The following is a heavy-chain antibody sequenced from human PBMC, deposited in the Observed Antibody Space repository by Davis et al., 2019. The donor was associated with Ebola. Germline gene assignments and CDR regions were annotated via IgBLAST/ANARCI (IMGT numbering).Heavy chain of an antibody. CDR2: IYYSGST. CDR1: GGSISSYY. Sequence: SETLSLTCTVSGGSISSYYWSWIRQPPGKGLEWIGYIYYSGSTNYNPSLKSRVTISVDTSKNQFSLKLSSVTAADTAVYYCARLQCSGGSCYSLYWGQGTLVTVSS. D-gene: IGHD2-15*01. CDR3: ARLQCSGGSCYSLY. J-gene: IGHJ4*02. V-gene: IGHV4-59*08.